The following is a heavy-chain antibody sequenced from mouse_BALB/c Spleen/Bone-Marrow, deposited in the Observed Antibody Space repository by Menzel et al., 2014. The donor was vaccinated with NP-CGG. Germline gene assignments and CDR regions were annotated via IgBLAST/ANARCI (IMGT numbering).Heavy chain of an antibody. CDR1: DFNIKDTY. V-gene: IGHV14-3*02. CDR2: VDPAIGNT. D-gene: IGHD1-1*01. Sequence: EVQLQQSGAELVKPGASVKLSCTASDFNIKDTYMHWVKQRPEQGLEGIGRVDPAIGNTKYAPKFQGKATITADTSSNAAYLHLSSLTSEDTAVYYCVREGRIYYFDYWGQGTTLTVSS. J-gene: IGHJ2*01. CDR3: VREGRIYYFDY.